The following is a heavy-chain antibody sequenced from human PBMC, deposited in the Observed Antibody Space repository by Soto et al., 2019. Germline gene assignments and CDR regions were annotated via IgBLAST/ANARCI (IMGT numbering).Heavy chain of an antibody. V-gene: IGHV1-18*01. D-gene: IGHD6-19*01. CDR2: ISGYKGNT. J-gene: IGHJ5*02. CDR1: GYTFTNYG. CDR3: AREVVRVAGTRWFDP. Sequence: GASVKVSCKASGYTFTNYGVSWVRQAPGQGLEWMGWISGYKGNTNYAQKLQGRVTMTTDTSTSTAYMELRSLRSDDTAVYYCAREVVRVAGTRWFDPWGQGTLVTVSS.